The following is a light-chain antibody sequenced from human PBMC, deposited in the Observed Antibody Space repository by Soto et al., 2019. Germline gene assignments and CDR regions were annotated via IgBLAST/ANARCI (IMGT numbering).Light chain of an antibody. J-gene: IGKJ2*01. CDR2: DAS. Sequence: EIVLTQSPATLSLSPGERATLSCRASQSVSSYLAWYQQKPGQAPRLLIYDASNRATGIPARFSGSGSGTDFTLTISSLEPEDFAVYYCQQRSNWPLYIFRQGTKLEIK. CDR3: QQRSNWPLYI. V-gene: IGKV3-11*01. CDR1: QSVSSY.